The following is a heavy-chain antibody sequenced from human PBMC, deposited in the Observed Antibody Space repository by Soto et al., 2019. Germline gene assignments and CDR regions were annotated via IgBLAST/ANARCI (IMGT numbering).Heavy chain of an antibody. D-gene: IGHD3-10*01. CDR3: AILRGSIFRKPLDY. CDR2: IKEDGSEN. V-gene: IGHV3-7*03. J-gene: IGHJ4*02. Sequence: PGVSLRLSCGGSGFTFSDYWMSWVRQAPGKGLEWVANIKEDGSENYYGDSVKGRFTISRDNAKNSLYLQMNSLRAEDTAVYYCAILRGSIFRKPLDYWGQGTLVTVSS. CDR1: GFTFSDYW.